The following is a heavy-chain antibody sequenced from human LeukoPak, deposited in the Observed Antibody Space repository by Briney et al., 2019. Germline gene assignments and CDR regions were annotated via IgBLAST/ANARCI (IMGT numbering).Heavy chain of an antibody. Sequence: SETLSLTCTVSGGSISSSSYYWGWIRQPPGKGLEWIGSIYYSGSTNYNPSLKSRVTISVDTSKNQFSLKLSSVTAADTAVYYCARDGVGEPTTVTVHYGMDVWGQGTTVTVSS. V-gene: IGHV4-39*07. CDR1: GGSISSSSYY. CDR3: ARDGVGEPTTVTVHYGMDV. J-gene: IGHJ6*02. D-gene: IGHD4-17*01. CDR2: IYYSGST.